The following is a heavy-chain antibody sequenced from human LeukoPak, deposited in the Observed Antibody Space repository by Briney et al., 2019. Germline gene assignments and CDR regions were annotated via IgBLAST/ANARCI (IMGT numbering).Heavy chain of an antibody. CDR3: ARDAKAVVPATWDSYYSMDV. Sequence: GGSLRLSCAASVFSHSIYAVHGVRQAPGKGLEWVAVISYYGSNDYHADSVRGLFTISRDNSKNTLSLQMNGLRAEDTAVYYCARDAKAVVPATWDSYYSMDVWGKGNTVIVSS. CDR2: ISYYGSND. J-gene: IGHJ6*03. V-gene: IGHV3-30*04. CDR1: VFSHSIYA. D-gene: IGHD2-2*01.